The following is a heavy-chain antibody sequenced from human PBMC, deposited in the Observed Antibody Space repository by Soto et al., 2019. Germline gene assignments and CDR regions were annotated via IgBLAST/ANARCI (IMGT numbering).Heavy chain of an antibody. CDR2: IRASGSST. D-gene: IGHD5-12*01. V-gene: IGHV3-23*01. J-gene: IGHJ4*02. CDR3: AKGGYTSPSDY. CDR1: GFMFNHYA. Sequence: GGSLRLSCEASGFMFNHYAMAWVRQTPGKGLEWVSIIRASGSSTFYADSVKGRFTISRDNSMNTLFLHMNSLRAEDTAMYYCAKGGYTSPSDYWGLGTLVTVSS.